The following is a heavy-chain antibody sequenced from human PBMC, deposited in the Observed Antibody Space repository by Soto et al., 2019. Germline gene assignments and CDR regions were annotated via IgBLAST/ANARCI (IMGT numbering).Heavy chain of an antibody. J-gene: IGHJ5*02. D-gene: IGHD3-10*01. CDR1: GFSISSCY. V-gene: IGHV4-59*12. Sequence: SRTGALSGFSISSCYEIGLPQRPRKGLEWIGYIYYSGSTNYNPSLKSRVTISVDTSKNQFSLKLSSVTAADTAVYYWARAGSKLDSHRSNWVDTWGPVTLVTFSS. CDR2: IYYSGST. CDR3: ARAGSKLDSHRSNWVDT.